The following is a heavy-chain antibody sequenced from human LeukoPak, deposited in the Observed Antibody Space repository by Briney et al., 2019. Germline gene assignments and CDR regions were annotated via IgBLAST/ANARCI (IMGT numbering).Heavy chain of an antibody. CDR3: TRTHINGWCFDS. D-gene: IGHD6-19*01. J-gene: IGHJ4*02. V-gene: IGHV3-23*01. CDR1: TVTFSSYA. Sequence: PGGSLRLSCAASTVTFSSYAMSWVRQAPGKGLEWVSGVSGSGGSTYYTDSVRGRFTISRDNSKNTLYLQMSSLGAEDTAVYYCTRTHINGWCFDSWGQGTLVTVSS. CDR2: VSGSGGST.